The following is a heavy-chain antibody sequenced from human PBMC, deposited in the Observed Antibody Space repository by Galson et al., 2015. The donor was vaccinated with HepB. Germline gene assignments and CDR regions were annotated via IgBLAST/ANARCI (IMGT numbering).Heavy chain of an antibody. J-gene: IGHJ4*02. CDR1: GITLSNYW. D-gene: IGHD5-24*01. CDR3: AIRRDGYNPFDY. CDR2: INQDGSEK. V-gene: IGHV3-7*05. Sequence: SLRLSCAASGITLSNYWMSWVRQAPGKGLEWVANINQDGSEKYYVDSVKGRFTISRDNAKNSLYLQMNSLRAEDTAVYYCAIRRDGYNPFDYWGQGTLVTVSP.